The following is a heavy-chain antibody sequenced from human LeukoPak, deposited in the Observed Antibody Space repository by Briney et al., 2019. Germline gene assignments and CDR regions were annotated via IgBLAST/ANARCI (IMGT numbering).Heavy chain of an antibody. V-gene: IGHV1-69*05. J-gene: IGHJ4*02. CDR1: GGTFSSYA. CDR3: ARTVIVGAKLEGFDY. D-gene: IGHD1-26*01. CDR2: IIPIFGTA. Sequence: SVKVSCKASGGTFSSYAISWVRQAPGQGLEWMGGIIPIFGTANYAQKFQGRVTITTDESTSTAYMELSSLRSEDTAVYYCARTVIVGAKLEGFDYWGQGTLVTVSS.